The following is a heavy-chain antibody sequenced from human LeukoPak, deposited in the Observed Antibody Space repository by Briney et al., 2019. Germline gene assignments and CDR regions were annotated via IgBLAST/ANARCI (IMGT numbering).Heavy chain of an antibody. CDR3: ARAVIVVVTAAPEGY. CDR2: ISSSGSTI. CDR1: GFTFSDYY. V-gene: IGHV3-11*04. D-gene: IGHD2-21*02. J-gene: IGHJ4*02. Sequence: TGGSLRLSCAASGFTFSDYYMSWIRQAQGKGLEWVSYISSSGSTIYYADSVKGRFTISRDNAKNSLYLQMNSLIAEDTAVYYCARAVIVVVTAAPEGYWGQGTLVTVSS.